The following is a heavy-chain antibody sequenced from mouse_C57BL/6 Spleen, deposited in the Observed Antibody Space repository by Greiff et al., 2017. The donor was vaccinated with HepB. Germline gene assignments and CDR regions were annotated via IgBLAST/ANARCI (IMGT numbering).Heavy chain of an antibody. D-gene: IGHD2-4*01. CDR2: IKPSSGYT. J-gene: IGHJ4*01. CDR3: ARESPYDYDRVYYAMDY. Sequence: QVQLQQSGAELAKPGASVKLSCKASGYTFTSYWMHWVKQRPGQGLEWIGYIKPSSGYTKYNQKFKAKATLTADKSSSTTYMQLSSLTYEDSAVYYCARESPYDYDRVYYAMDYWGQGTSVTVSS. CDR1: GYTFTSYW. V-gene: IGHV1-7*01.